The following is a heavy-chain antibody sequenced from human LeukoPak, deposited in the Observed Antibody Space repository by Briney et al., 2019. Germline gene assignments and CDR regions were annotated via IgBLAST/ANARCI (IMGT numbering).Heavy chain of an antibody. J-gene: IGHJ4*02. CDR3: ARAYYESSAYRHAVYFDY. CDR1: GYTFTSYY. CDR2: INPSGDST. V-gene: IGHV1-46*01. Sequence: ASVKVSCKASGYTFTSYYMHWVRQAPGQGLEWMGIINPSGDSTNYAQKFQGRVTMTKDTSTNTVYMHLSSLSSDDTAVYYCARAYYESSAYRHAVYFDYWGQGTLVTVSS. D-gene: IGHD3-22*01.